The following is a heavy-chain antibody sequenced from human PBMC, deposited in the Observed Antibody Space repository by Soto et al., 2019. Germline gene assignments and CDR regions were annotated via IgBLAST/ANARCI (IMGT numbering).Heavy chain of an antibody. D-gene: IGHD3-10*01. CDR2: ISGSGGST. CDR3: AKDWGVDDAFDI. Sequence: HPGGSLRLSCAASGFTFSSYAMSWVRQAPGKGLEWVSAISGSGGSTYYADSVKGRFTISRDNSKNTLYLQMNSLRAEDTAVYYCAKDWGVDDAFDIWGQGTMVTFSS. J-gene: IGHJ3*02. CDR1: GFTFSSYA. V-gene: IGHV3-23*01.